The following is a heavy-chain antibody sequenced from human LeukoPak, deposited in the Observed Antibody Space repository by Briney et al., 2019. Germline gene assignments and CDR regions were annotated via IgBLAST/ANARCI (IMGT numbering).Heavy chain of an antibody. V-gene: IGHV3-11*06. Sequence: PGGSLRLSCAASGFTFSDYYMSWIRQAPGKGLEWVSYISSSSYTNYADSVKGRFTISRDNAKNSLYLQMNSLRAGDTAVYYCVRDPSGHGLDVWGQGTTVTVSS. D-gene: IGHD5-12*01. J-gene: IGHJ6*02. CDR2: ISSSSYT. CDR3: VRDPSGHGLDV. CDR1: GFTFSDYY.